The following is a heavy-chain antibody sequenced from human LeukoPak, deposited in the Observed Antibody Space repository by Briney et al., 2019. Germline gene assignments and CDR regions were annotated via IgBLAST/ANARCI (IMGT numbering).Heavy chain of an antibody. D-gene: IGHD3-9*01. CDR2: INTNTGNP. Sequence: ASVKVSCKASGYTFTSYAMNWVRQAPGQGLEWMGWINTNTGNPTYAQGFTGRFVFSLDTSVSTAYLQISSLKAEDTAVYYCARGEYYDILTGTLVAPDFGYWGQGTLVTVSS. CDR3: ARGEYYDILTGTLVAPDFGY. J-gene: IGHJ4*02. CDR1: GYTFTSYA. V-gene: IGHV7-4-1*02.